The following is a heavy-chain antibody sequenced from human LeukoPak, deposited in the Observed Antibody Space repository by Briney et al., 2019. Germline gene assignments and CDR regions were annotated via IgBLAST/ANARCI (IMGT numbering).Heavy chain of an antibody. J-gene: IGHJ4*02. D-gene: IGHD5-24*01. CDR1: GFTFSSSA. CDR2: ISGRGSGGST. V-gene: IGHV3-23*01. CDR3: AKSGYNRFDY. Sequence: AGGSLRLSCAASGFTFSSSAMSWVRQAPGKGLEWVSSISGRGSGGSTYYADSVKGRFTISRDNSKNTLYLQMNSLRAEDTAVYYCAKSGYNRFDYWGQGTLVTVSS.